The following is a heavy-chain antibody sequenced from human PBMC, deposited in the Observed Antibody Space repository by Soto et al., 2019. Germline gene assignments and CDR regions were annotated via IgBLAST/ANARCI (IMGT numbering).Heavy chain of an antibody. V-gene: IGHV3-23*01. D-gene: IGHD1-1*01. Sequence: GGSLKLSCAASGFTFSSYAMSWVRQAPGKGLKWVSAISGSGGSTYYADSVKGRFTISRDNSKNTLYLQMNSLRAEDTAVYYCAKDLSPGWLQLYYYYYGMDVWGQGTTVTVSS. CDR2: ISGSGGST. CDR3: AKDLSPGWLQLYYYYYGMDV. CDR1: GFTFSSYA. J-gene: IGHJ6*02.